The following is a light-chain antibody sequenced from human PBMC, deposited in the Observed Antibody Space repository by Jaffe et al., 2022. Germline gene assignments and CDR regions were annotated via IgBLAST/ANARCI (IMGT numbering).Light chain of an antibody. CDR3: CSYSTSGSYV. CDR1: SSDVGSYNL. CDR2: AVS. Sequence: QSALTQPASVSGSPGQSITISCTGTSSDVGSYNLVSWYQQHPGKAPKLVIYAVSKGPSGVSNRYSGSKSGNTASLIISGLQAEDEADYYCCSYSTSGSYVFGTGTTVTVL. J-gene: IGLJ1*01. V-gene: IGLV2-23*02.